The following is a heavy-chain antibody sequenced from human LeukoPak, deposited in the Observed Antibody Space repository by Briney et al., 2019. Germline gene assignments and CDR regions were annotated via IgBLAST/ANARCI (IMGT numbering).Heavy chain of an antibody. CDR1: GFTFSSYW. V-gene: IGHV3-7*01. Sequence: GGSLRLSCVASGFTFSSYWMSWVRQAPGKGLEWVANIKQDGSEKYYVDSVKGRFTISRDNAKNSLYLQMNSLRAEDTAVYYCARERCSSTSCYNWFDPWGQGTLVTVSS. D-gene: IGHD2-2*01. J-gene: IGHJ5*02. CDR3: ARERCSSTSCYNWFDP. CDR2: IKQDGSEK.